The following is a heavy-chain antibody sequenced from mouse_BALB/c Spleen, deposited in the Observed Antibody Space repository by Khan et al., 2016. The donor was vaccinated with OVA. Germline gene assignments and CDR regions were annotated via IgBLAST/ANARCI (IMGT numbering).Heavy chain of an antibody. V-gene: IGHV3-2*02. D-gene: IGHD2-10*02. CDR3: ARVYGGDFAY. Sequence: EVKLLESGPGLMKPSQSLSLTCNVTGYSITSDYAWNWIRQFPGNKLEWRGYIRYSGNTKYNQSLKSRISVIRDTSKNQIFLQLNAVTAEDTATYYCARVYGGDFAYWGQGTTLTVSS. CDR2: IRYSGNT. CDR1: GYSITSDYA. J-gene: IGHJ2*01.